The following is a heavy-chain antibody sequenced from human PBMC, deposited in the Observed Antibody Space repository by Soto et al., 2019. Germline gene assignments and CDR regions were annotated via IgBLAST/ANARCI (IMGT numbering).Heavy chain of an antibody. CDR1: GGSISSYY. CDR2: IYYSGST. J-gene: IGHJ4*02. Sequence: SETLSLTCTVSGGSISSYYWSWIRQPPGKGLEWIGYIYYSGSTNYNPSLKSRVTISVDTSKNQFSLKLSSVTAADTAVYYCARYRGYAKYYFDYWGQGTLVTVSS. V-gene: IGHV4-59*01. CDR3: ARYRGYAKYYFDY. D-gene: IGHD5-12*01.